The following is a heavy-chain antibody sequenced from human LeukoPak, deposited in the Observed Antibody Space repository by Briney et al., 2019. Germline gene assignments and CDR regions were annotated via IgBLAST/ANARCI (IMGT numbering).Heavy chain of an antibody. V-gene: IGHV3-53*01. D-gene: IGHD1-26*01. CDR2: IYSGGST. J-gene: IGHJ3*02. Sequence: GGALRLSCAASGFTFSSYAMSGVRQAPGKGLEGVSIIYSGGSTFYADSVKGRFTISRDNSKNTLYLQMNSLRAEDTAVYYCARGGSYLSAFDIWGQGTMVTVSS. CDR3: ARGGSYLSAFDI. CDR1: GFTFSSYA.